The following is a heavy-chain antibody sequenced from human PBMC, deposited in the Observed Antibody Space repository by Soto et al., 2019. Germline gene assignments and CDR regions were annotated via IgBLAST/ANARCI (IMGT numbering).Heavy chain of an antibody. CDR1: GGTFSSYA. CDR2: IIPIFGTA. D-gene: IGHD3-10*01. V-gene: IGHV1-69*13. Sequence: SVKVSCKASGGTFSSYAISWVRQAPGQGLEWMEGIIPIFGTANYAQKFQDRVTITADESTSTAYMELSSLRSEDTAVYYCASPGGSPGWFDPWGRGTLVTVSS. J-gene: IGHJ5*02. CDR3: ASPGGSPGWFDP.